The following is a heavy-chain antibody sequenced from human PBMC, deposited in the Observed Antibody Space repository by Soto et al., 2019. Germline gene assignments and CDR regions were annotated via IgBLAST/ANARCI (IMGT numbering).Heavy chain of an antibody. J-gene: IGHJ1*01. D-gene: IGHD3-10*01. CDR2: FSADNGHT. CDR3: ARGMGGSGSYRYDEYFQH. Sequence: GASVKVSCKASAYSFTSYGISWVRQAPGEGLEWKGWFSADNGHTNFAQKFQGRVTMTKDTSTRTAYMDLRSLSSDDTAVYYCARGMGGSGSYRYDEYFQHWGQGTLVTVSS. V-gene: IGHV1-18*01. CDR1: AYSFTSYG.